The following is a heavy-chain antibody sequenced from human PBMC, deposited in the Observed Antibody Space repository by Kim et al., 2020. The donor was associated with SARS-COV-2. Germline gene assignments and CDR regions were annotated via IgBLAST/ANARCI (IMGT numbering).Heavy chain of an antibody. D-gene: IGHD3-22*01. CDR3: AGSSGPRGDAFDI. V-gene: IGHV6-1*01. J-gene: IGHJ3*02. Sequence: YAVSVKSRITINPDTSKNQFSLQLNSVTPEDTAVYYCAGSSGPRGDAFDIWGQGTMVTVSS.